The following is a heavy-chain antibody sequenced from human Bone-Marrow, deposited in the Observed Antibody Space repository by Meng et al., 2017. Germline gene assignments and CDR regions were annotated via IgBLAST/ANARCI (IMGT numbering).Heavy chain of an antibody. CDR1: GYTFTSYG. J-gene: IGHJ4*02. Sequence: ASVKVSCKASGYTFTSYGISWVRQAPGQGLDWMGWISAYNGNRNYAKKLQGRVTMTTDTSTSTAYMELRSLRSDDTAVYYCTGGKVWGSLWFGDLSPLDYWGQGTLVTVSS. V-gene: IGHV1-18*01. D-gene: IGHD3-10*01. CDR3: TGGKVWGSLWFGDLSPLDY. CDR2: ISAYNGNR.